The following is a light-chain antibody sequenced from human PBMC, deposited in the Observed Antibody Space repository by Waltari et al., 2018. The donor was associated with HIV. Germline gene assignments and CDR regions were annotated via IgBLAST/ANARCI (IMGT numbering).Light chain of an antibody. CDR2: DVS. CDR3: SSYTSSSTLVV. J-gene: IGLJ2*01. CDR1: SSDGGCYNY. Sequence: QFALTQPASVSGSPGQSITLPCPGTSSDGGCYNYVSWYQQHPGKAPKLMIYDVSNRPSGVSNRFSGSKSGNTASLTISGLQAEDEADYYCSSYTSSSTLVVFGGGTKLTVL. V-gene: IGLV2-14*03.